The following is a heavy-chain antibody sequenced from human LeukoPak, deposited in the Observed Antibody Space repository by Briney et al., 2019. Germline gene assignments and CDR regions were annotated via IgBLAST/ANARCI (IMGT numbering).Heavy chain of an antibody. D-gene: IGHD4-17*01. Sequence: ASVKVSCKASGYTFTGYYMHWVRQAPGQGLEWMGWISAYNGNTNYAQKLQGRVTMTTDTSTSTAYMELRSLRSDDTAVYYCASTFTVTHDAFDIWGQGTMVTVSS. CDR2: ISAYNGNT. CDR1: GYTFTGYY. V-gene: IGHV1-18*04. CDR3: ASTFTVTHDAFDI. J-gene: IGHJ3*02.